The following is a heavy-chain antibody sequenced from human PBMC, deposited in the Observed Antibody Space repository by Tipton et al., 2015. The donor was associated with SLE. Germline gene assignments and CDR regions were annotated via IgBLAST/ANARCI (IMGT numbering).Heavy chain of an antibody. CDR1: GFTFSSYS. Sequence: SLRLSCAASGFTFSSYSMNWVRQAPGKGLEWVSYISSSSSTIYYADSVKGRFTISRDNSKNTLYLQMNSLRAEDTAVYYCATTPGIFGGIPFDYWGQGTLVTVSS. J-gene: IGHJ4*02. CDR2: ISSSSSTI. D-gene: IGHD3-3*01. V-gene: IGHV3-48*01. CDR3: ATTPGIFGGIPFDY.